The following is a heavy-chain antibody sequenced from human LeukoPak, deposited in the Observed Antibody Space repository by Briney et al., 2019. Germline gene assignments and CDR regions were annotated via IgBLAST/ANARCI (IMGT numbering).Heavy chain of an antibody. D-gene: IGHD3-9*01. CDR2: IHTSGST. J-gene: IGHJ6*02. CDR3: AREGTDYDILTGFYYYYGMDV. Sequence: SEALSLTCTVSGGSISSYYWSWIRQPAGKGLEWIGRIHTSGSTNYKPSLKSRVTMSVDTSKNQFSLKLSSVTAADTAVYYCAREGTDYDILTGFYYYYGMDVWGQGTTVTVSS. V-gene: IGHV4-4*07. CDR1: GGSISSYY.